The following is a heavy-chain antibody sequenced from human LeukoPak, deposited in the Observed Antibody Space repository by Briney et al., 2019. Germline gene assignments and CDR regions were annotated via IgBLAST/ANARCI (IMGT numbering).Heavy chain of an antibody. Sequence: GGSLRLSCAASGFTFSNYWMSWVRQAPGKGLEWVANIKQDGSEKYYVNSVKGRFTISRDNAKNSLYLQMNSLRAEDTAVYYCAKYSSSPGDYWGQGTLVTVSS. D-gene: IGHD6-6*01. CDR2: IKQDGSEK. J-gene: IGHJ4*02. V-gene: IGHV3-7*01. CDR1: GFTFSNYW. CDR3: AKYSSSPGDY.